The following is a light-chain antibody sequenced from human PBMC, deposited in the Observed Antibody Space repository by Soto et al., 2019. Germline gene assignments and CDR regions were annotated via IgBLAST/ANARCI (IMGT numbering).Light chain of an antibody. CDR1: NSDIGGYDS. CDR2: DVS. CDR3: SSYSTSSTLVL. J-gene: IGLJ3*02. V-gene: IGLV2-14*03. Sequence: QSVLTQPASVSGSPGQTIIISCTGSNSDIGGYDSVSWYQQHPGRAPKLILFDVSHRPSKVPVRFSGSKSGNTASLTISGLQTEDEADYYCSSYSTSSTLVLFGGGTKVTVL.